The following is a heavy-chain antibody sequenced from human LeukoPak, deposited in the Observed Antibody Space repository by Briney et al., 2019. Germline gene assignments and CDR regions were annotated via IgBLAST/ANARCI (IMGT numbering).Heavy chain of an antibody. Sequence: PGGSLRLSCAASGFTVSSNHVNWVRQAPGKGLERVSTIYTGGNTYYAASVKGRFTISRDFSKNTVFLHMNSLRAEDTAMYYCARGDDSGYYDYFDYWGQGALVTVSS. D-gene: IGHD3-22*01. CDR3: ARGDDSGYYDYFDY. CDR1: GFTVSSNH. J-gene: IGHJ4*02. CDR2: IYTGGNT. V-gene: IGHV3-53*01.